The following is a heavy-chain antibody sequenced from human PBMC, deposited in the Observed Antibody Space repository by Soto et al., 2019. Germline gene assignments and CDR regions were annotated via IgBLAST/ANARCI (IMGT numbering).Heavy chain of an antibody. CDR1: GGTFSSYA. D-gene: IGHD2-2*01. CDR3: ARRGEDIVVVPAAAPYYYYGMDV. J-gene: IGHJ6*02. V-gene: IGHV1-69*13. Sequence: ASVKVSCKASGGTFSSYAISWVRQAPGQGLEWMGGIIPIFGTANYAQKFQGRVTITADESTSTAYMELSSLRSEDTAVYYCARRGEDIVVVPAAAPYYYYGMDVWDQGTTVTVSS. CDR2: IIPIFGTA.